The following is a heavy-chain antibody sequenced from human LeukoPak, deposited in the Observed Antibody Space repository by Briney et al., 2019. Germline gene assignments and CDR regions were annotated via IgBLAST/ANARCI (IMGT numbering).Heavy chain of an antibody. CDR2: INHSGNT. Sequence: PSQTLSLTCAVYGGSFSGYYWSWIRQAPGKGLEWIGEINHSGNTNYNPSLKSRVTISVDTSKNQFSLKLSSVTAADTAVYYCVTEPGYCTGGRCYGGWFDPWGQGALVTVSS. V-gene: IGHV4-34*01. CDR3: VTEPGYCTGGRCYGGWFDP. J-gene: IGHJ5*02. CDR1: GGSFSGYY. D-gene: IGHD2-15*01.